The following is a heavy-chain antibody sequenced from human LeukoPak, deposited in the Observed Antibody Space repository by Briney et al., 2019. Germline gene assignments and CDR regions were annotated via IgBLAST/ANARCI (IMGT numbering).Heavy chain of an antibody. Sequence: PGGSLRLSCAASGFTFSTYTMHWVRQAPGKGLEWVTVISYDGSTKFYADSVRGRFTISRDNSMNTLYLQMNSLRPEDTAVYYCARDGDSSGYYAAFDIWGQGTMVTVSS. CDR1: GFTFSTYT. D-gene: IGHD3-22*01. J-gene: IGHJ3*02. CDR2: ISYDGSTK. V-gene: IGHV3-30-3*01. CDR3: ARDGDSSGYYAAFDI.